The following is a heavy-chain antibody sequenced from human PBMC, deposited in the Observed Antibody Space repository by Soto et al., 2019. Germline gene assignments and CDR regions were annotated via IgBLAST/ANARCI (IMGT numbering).Heavy chain of an antibody. J-gene: IGHJ4*02. Sequence: QVQQVQSGAEVKKPGSSVKVSCKASGCTFSSYTISWVRQAPGQGLEWMGRIIPILGIANYAQKFQGRVTITADKSTSTADMELSSLRSEDTAVYYCARDRPRYCSGGSCDKPGPGHIIIDYWGQGTLVTVSS. D-gene: IGHD2-15*01. CDR1: GCTFSSYT. CDR2: IIPILGIA. CDR3: ARDRPRYCSGGSCDKPGPGHIIIDY. V-gene: IGHV1-69*08.